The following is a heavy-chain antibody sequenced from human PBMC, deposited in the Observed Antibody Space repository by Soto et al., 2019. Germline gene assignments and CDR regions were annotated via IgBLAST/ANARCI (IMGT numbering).Heavy chain of an antibody. CDR3: AKEYGSTWIDH. CDR1: GFTFSTYG. V-gene: IGHV3-30*18. D-gene: IGHD6-13*01. Sequence: PGGSLRLSCAASGFTFSTYGMHWVRKAPGKGLEWVAAMSYDGTKQYYVDSVKGRFTISRDNSRNTLFLQLNSLRDEDTAVYYCAKEYGSTWIDHWGQGTPVTVSS. J-gene: IGHJ4*02. CDR2: MSYDGTKQ.